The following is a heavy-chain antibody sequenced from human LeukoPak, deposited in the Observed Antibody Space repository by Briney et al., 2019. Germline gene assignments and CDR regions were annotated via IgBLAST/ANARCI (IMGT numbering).Heavy chain of an antibody. CDR2: IYYSGST. CDR3: ARGPTKGYDFWSGPTLIDY. J-gene: IGHJ4*02. Sequence: PSETLSLTCTVSGGSISSGDYYWSWIRQPPGKGLEWIGYIYYSGSTYYNPSLKSRVTISVDTSKNQFSLKLSSVTAADTAVYYCARGPTKGYDFWSGPTLIDYWGQGTLVTVSS. D-gene: IGHD3-3*01. CDR1: GGSISSGDYY. V-gene: IGHV4-30-4*08.